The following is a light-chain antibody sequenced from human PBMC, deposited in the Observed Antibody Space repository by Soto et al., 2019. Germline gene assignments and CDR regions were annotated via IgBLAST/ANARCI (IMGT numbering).Light chain of an antibody. J-gene: IGLJ3*02. CDR2: DVV. CDR3: SSFTHSPPWV. CDR1: SSDIGAYDF. V-gene: IGLV2-14*03. Sequence: QSALTQPASVSGSPGQSITISCTGTSSDIGAYDFVSWYQQQAGKAPRLLIYDVVKRPSEVANRFSGSKSGNTASLTISGLLTAGAADYSSSSFTHSPPWVFGGGTKVTVL.